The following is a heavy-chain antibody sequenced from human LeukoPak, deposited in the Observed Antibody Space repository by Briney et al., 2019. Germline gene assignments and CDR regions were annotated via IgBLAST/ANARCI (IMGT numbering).Heavy chain of an antibody. Sequence: GGSLRLSCTASGFTFGDYAMSWFRQAPGKGLEWVSFIRSKAYGGTTEYAASVKGRFTISRDDSKSIAYLQMNSLKTEDTAVYYCTSLFYGSGSREGYWGQGTLVTVSS. J-gene: IGHJ4*02. CDR1: GFTFGDYA. D-gene: IGHD3-10*01. CDR2: IRSKAYGGTT. V-gene: IGHV3-49*03. CDR3: TSLFYGSGSREGY.